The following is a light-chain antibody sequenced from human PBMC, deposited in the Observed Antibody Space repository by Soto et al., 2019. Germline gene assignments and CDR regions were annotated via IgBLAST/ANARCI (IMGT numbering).Light chain of an antibody. CDR2: EVS. J-gene: IGLJ3*02. Sequence: QSALTQPASVSGSPGQSITISCTGTSSDVGGYNYVSWYQQHPGKAPKLMIYEVSNRPSGVSNRFSGSKYGNTASLTISGLQAEDEGFYYCSSYTSSTTPWVFGGGTKLTVL. CDR3: SSYTSSTTPWV. CDR1: SSDVGGYNY. V-gene: IGLV2-14*01.